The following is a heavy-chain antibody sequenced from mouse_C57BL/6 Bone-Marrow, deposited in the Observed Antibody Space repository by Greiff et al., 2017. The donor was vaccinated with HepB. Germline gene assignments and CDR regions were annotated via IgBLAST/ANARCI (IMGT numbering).Heavy chain of an antibody. CDR1: GFTFSSYA. CDR2: ISDGGSYT. V-gene: IGHV5-4*03. D-gene: IGHD2-5*01. Sequence: EVMLVESGGGLVKPGGSLKLSCAASGFTFSSYAMSWVRQTPEKRLEWVATISDGGSYTYYPDNVKGRFTISRDNAKNNLYLQMSHLKSEDTAMYYCARAFYSNYVRFAYWGQGTLVTVSA. J-gene: IGHJ3*01. CDR3: ARAFYSNYVRFAY.